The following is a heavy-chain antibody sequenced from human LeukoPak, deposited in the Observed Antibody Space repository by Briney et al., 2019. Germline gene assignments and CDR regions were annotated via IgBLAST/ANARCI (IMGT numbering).Heavy chain of an antibody. Sequence: SGTLSLTCAVYGGSFSGYYWSWIRQPPGKGLEWIGEINHSGSTNYNPSLKSRVTISVDTSKNQFSLKLSSVTAADTAVYYCARGAVLAAKSGWFDPWGQGTLVTVSS. J-gene: IGHJ5*02. CDR1: GGSFSGYY. CDR3: ARGAVLAAKSGWFDP. CDR2: INHSGST. D-gene: IGHD6-13*01. V-gene: IGHV4-34*01.